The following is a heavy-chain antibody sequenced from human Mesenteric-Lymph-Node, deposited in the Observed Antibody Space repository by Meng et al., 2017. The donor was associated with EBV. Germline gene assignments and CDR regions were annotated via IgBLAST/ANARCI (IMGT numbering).Heavy chain of an antibody. CDR2: INTDGTST. V-gene: IGHV3-74*01. Sequence: VQLGESGGQLVQPGGSLRLSCAASGFTFSNYWMHWVRQAPGKGLVWVSRINTDGTSTYYADSVKGRFTISRDNAKNTLYLQMNSLRAEDTAMYYCARERRVGWGQGTLVTVSS. J-gene: IGHJ4*02. CDR1: GFTFSNYW. CDR3: ARERRVG.